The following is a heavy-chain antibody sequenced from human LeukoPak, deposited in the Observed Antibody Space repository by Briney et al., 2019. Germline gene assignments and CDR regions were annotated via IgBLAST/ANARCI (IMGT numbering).Heavy chain of an antibody. Sequence: PGGSLRLSCAASGFTFSSYWMSWVRQAPGKGLEWVANIKQDGSEKYYVDSVKGRFTISRDNAKNSLYLQMNSLRAEDTAVYYCARLIRGYYYGSGSYSAPYYYYYMDVWGKGTTVTISS. J-gene: IGHJ6*03. D-gene: IGHD3-10*01. V-gene: IGHV3-7*01. CDR1: GFTFSSYW. CDR2: IKQDGSEK. CDR3: ARLIRGYYYGSGSYSAPYYYYYMDV.